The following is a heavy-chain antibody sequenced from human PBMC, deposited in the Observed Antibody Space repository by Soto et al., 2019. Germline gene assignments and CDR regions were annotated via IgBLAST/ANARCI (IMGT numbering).Heavy chain of an antibody. D-gene: IGHD4-17*01. CDR2: IIPILGIA. CDR1: GGTFSSYT. J-gene: IGHJ4*02. CDR3: ANEVTTGAYYFDH. Sequence: SVKVSCKASGGTFSSYTISWVRQAPGQGLEWMGRIIPILGIANYAQKFQGRVTITADKSTSTAYMELSSLRSEDTAVYYCANEVTTGAYYFDHCGQGTLFTVPS. V-gene: IGHV1-69*02.